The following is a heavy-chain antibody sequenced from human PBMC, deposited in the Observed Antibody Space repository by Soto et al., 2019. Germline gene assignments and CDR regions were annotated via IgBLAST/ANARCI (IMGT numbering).Heavy chain of an antibody. CDR2: ISYDGSNK. Sequence: GGSLRLSCAASGFTFSSYAMHWVRQAPGKGLEWVAVISYDGSNKYYADSVKGRFTISRDNSKNTLYLQMNSLRAEDTAVYYCARDLGLELLGFYYYGMDVWGQGTTVTVSS. CDR1: GFTFSSYA. D-gene: IGHD1-7*01. CDR3: ARDLGLELLGFYYYGMDV. J-gene: IGHJ6*02. V-gene: IGHV3-30-3*01.